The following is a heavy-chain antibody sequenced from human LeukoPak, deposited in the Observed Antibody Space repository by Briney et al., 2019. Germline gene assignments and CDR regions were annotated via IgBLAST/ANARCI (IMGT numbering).Heavy chain of an antibody. Sequence: GGSLRLSCAASGFTFSGYYMSWLRKAPGKGLEWVSYISSSSSYTNYADSVKGRFTISRDNAKNSLYLQMNSLRAEDTAVYYCARIDILTGYSLGYWGQGTLVTVSS. CDR2: ISSSSSYT. J-gene: IGHJ4*02. V-gene: IGHV3-11*06. CDR1: GFTFSGYY. D-gene: IGHD3-9*01. CDR3: ARIDILTGYSLGY.